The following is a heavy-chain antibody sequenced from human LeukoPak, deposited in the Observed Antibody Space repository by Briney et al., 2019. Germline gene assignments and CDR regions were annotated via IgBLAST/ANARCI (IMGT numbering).Heavy chain of an antibody. CDR3: ARGAENQLLTWFDP. D-gene: IGHD2-2*01. CDR1: GGSFSGYY. J-gene: IGHJ5*02. V-gene: IGHV4-59*01. CDR2: IYYSGST. Sequence: PSETLSLTCAVYGGSFSGYYWSWIRQSPGKGLEWIGHIYYSGSTKYNPSLKSRVTISADTSKNQFSLKLNSVTAADTAVYYCARGAENQLLTWFDPWGQGTLVTVSS.